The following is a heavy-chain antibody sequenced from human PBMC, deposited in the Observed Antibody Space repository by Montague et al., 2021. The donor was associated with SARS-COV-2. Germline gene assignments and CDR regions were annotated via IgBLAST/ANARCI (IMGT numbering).Heavy chain of an antibody. D-gene: IGHD3-16*01. V-gene: IGHV3-7*01. CDR2: INKDESLK. J-gene: IGHJ3*02. CDR1: GFTFSRYW. CDR3: ARVGGFWGDDAFDI. Sequence: SLRLSCAASGFTFSRYWMSWVRQAPGKGLEWVANINKDESLKFHXXSLKGRFTISRDNAKNSMYLQMNSLRVEDTAVYYCARVGGFWGDDAFDIWGRGTMVTVSS.